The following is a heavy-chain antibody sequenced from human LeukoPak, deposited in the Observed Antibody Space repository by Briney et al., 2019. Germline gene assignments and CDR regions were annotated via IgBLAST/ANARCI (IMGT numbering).Heavy chain of an antibody. CDR3: AKGRPAAGQYYFDY. J-gene: IGHJ4*02. V-gene: IGHV4-31*03. D-gene: IGHD6-13*01. CDR1: SGSISSSGYY. CDR2: TSYSGTT. Sequence: SETLSLTCTVSSGSISSSGYYWSWIRQLSGKGLEWIGSTSYSGTTYYNPSLKSRVTISLDTSENQFSLKLISVTAADTAVYYCAKGRPAAGQYYFDYWGQGILVTVSS.